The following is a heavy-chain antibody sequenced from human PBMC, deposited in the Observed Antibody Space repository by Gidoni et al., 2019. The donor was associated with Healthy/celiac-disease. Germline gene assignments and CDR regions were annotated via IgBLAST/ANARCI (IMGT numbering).Heavy chain of an antibody. V-gene: IGHV4-31*03. J-gene: IGHJ6*02. D-gene: IGHD3-3*01. CDR3: ARDLGVTIFGGFSGMDV. CDR2: IYYSGST. CDR1: GGSISSGGYY. Sequence: QVQLQESGPGLVKPSQTLSLPCTVSGGSISSGGYYWSWIRQHPGKGLEWIGYIYYSGSTYYNPSLKSRVTISVDTSKNQFSLKLSSVTAADTAVYYCARDLGVTIFGGFSGMDVWGQGTTVTVSS.